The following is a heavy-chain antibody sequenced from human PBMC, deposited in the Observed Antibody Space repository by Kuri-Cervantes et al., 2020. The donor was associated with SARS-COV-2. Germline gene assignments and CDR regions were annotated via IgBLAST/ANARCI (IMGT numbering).Heavy chain of an antibody. V-gene: IGHV1-69*13. CDR2: IIPIFGTA. Sequence: SVKVSCKASGGTFSSYAISWVRQAPGQGLEWMGGIIPIFGTANYAQKFQGRVTITADESTSTAYMELSSLRSDDTAVYYCARDLDVIVVITPLGYWGQGTLVTVSS. CDR1: GGTFSSYA. J-gene: IGHJ4*02. CDR3: ARDLDVIVVITPLGY. D-gene: IGHD3-22*01.